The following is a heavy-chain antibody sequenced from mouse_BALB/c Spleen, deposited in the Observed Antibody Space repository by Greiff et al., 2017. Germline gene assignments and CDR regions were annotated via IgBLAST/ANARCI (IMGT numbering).Heavy chain of an antibody. CDR1: GFTFNTYA. Sequence: EVQLVESGGGLVQPKGSLKLSCAASGFTFNTYAMNWVRQAPGKGLEWVARIRSKSNNYATYYADSVKDRFTISRDDSQSMLYLQMNNLKTEDTAMYYCVRYDYDEDWFAYWGQGTLVTVSA. V-gene: IGHV10-1*02. CDR3: VRYDYDEDWFAY. CDR2: IRSKSNNYAT. D-gene: IGHD2-4*01. J-gene: IGHJ3*01.